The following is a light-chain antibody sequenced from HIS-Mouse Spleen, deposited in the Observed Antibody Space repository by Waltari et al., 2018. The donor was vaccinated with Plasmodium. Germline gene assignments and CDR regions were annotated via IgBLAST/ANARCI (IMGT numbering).Light chain of an antibody. CDR2: AAS. Sequence: AIRMTQSPSSFSASTGDRVTLTCRACQGISSYLAWYQQKPEKAPTLLIYAASTLQSGVPSRFSGSGSGTDFTLTISCLQSEDFATYYCQQYYSYPLTFGGGTKVEIK. V-gene: IGKV1-8*01. J-gene: IGKJ4*01. CDR1: QGISSY. CDR3: QQYYSYPLT.